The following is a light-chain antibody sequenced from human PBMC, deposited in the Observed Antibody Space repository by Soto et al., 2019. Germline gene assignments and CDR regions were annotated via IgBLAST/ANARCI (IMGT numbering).Light chain of an antibody. Sequence: DIQMTQSPSSLSASVGDRVTITCRASQNILTYLNWYQKTPGKAPKLLIFVASSLQSGVPSRFSGGGSGTDFTLTISSVQPEDFATYYCQQSHSTPQTFGQGTKVELK. CDR1: QNILTY. CDR2: VAS. J-gene: IGKJ1*01. CDR3: QQSHSTPQT. V-gene: IGKV1-39*01.